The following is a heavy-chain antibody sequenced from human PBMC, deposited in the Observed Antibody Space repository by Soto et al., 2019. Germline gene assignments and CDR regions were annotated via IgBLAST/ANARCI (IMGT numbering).Heavy chain of an antibody. CDR2: IYDSGGT. CDR1: GYSISSGYY. D-gene: IGHD3-16*01. J-gene: IGHJ6*02. V-gene: IGHV4-38-2*02. CDR3: ARDYIITGPHGYYYYGMDV. Sequence: SETLSLTCAVSGYSISSGYYWGWIRQPPGKGLEWIGSIYDSGGTYYNPSVKSRVTISVDTSKNQFYLQLSTVTAADTAVYYCARDYIITGPHGYYYYGMDVWGQGTTVTVSS.